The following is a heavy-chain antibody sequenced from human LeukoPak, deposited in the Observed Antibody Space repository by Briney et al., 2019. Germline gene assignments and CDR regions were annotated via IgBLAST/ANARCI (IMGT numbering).Heavy chain of an antibody. CDR1: GGSISPYY. D-gene: IGHD5-12*01. Sequence: SETLSLTCTVSGGSISPYYWSWLRQPAGEGLEWIGRIYGSGSTDNNPSLRGRITMSADTSRNQFSLKLSSVTAADTAVYYCARDFCAMATECYFDYWGQGTLVTVSS. CDR3: ARDFCAMATECYFDY. J-gene: IGHJ4*02. V-gene: IGHV4-4*07. CDR2: IYGSGST.